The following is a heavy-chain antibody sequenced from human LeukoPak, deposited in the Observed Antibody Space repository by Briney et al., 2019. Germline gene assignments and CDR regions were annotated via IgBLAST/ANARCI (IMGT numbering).Heavy chain of an antibody. J-gene: IGHJ4*02. CDR3: ARDDYGDYRIDY. CDR2: IYYSGST. CDR1: GGSISSSSYY. V-gene: IGHV4-39*07. Sequence: TSETLSLTCTVSGGSISSSSYYWGWIRQPPGKGLEWIGSIYYSGSTYYNPSLKSRVTISVDTSKNQFSLKLSSVTAADTAVYYCARDDYGDYRIDYWGQGTLVTVSS. D-gene: IGHD4-17*01.